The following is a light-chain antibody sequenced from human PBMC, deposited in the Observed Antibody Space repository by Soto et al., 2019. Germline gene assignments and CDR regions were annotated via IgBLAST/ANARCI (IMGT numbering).Light chain of an antibody. J-gene: IGKJ4*01. CDR1: QSVSSY. CDR2: DAS. V-gene: IGKV3-11*01. Sequence: EIVLTQSPATLSLSPGERATLSCRASQSVSSYLAWYQQKPGQAPRLLIYDASNRATGIPARSSGSGSGTDFTLTISSLEPEDFAVYYCQQRSNWPFTFGGGTKVEIK. CDR3: QQRSNWPFT.